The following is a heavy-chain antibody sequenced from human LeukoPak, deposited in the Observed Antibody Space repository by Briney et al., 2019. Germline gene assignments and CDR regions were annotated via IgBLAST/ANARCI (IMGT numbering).Heavy chain of an antibody. D-gene: IGHD3-10*01. J-gene: IGHJ3*02. Sequence: PGGSLRLSCAAPGFTFSSYAMSLVRQAPGKGLEWVSAIRGSGGSTYYAASVKGRFTISRDNSKNTLYLQMNSLRAEDTAVYYCAKVYYYGSGSYYNDAFDIWGQGTMVTVSS. V-gene: IGHV3-23*01. CDR2: IRGSGGST. CDR3: AKVYYYGSGSYYNDAFDI. CDR1: GFTFSSYA.